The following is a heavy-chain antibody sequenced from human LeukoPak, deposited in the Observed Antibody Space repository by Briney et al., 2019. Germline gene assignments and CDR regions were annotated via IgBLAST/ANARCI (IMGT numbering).Heavy chain of an antibody. D-gene: IGHD2-2*01. CDR1: GGSFSGYY. J-gene: IGHJ2*01. CDR3: ARGGGYCSSTSCHWYFDL. CDR2: INHSGST. Sequence: SETLSLTCAVYGGSFSGYYWSWIRQPPGKGLEWIGEINHSGSTNYNPSLKSRVTISVDTSKNQFSLKLSSVTAADTAVYYCARGGGYCSSTSCHWYFDLWGRGTLGTVSS. V-gene: IGHV4-34*01.